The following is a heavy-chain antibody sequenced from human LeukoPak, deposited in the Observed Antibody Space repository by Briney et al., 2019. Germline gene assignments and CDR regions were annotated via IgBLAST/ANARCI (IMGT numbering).Heavy chain of an antibody. CDR2: IYPGNSDT. CDR3: VRGLAEDGFDY. CDR1: GYSFTSYW. J-gene: IGHJ4*02. D-gene: IGHD3-16*01. Sequence: GESLKISRKGSGYSFTSYWDGWVRQMPGKGLEWLVIIYPGNSDTRYIPSFQGQVTISADKSISTAYLQWSSLKASDTAMYYCVRGLAEDGFDYWGQGTLVTVSS. V-gene: IGHV5-51*01.